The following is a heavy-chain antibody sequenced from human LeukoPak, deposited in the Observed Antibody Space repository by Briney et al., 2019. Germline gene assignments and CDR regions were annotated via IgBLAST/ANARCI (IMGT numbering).Heavy chain of an antibody. CDR1: GFTFCSYA. J-gene: IGHJ4*02. Sequence: GGSLRLSCAASGFTFCSYAMHWVRQAPGKGLEWVAVISYDGSNKYYANSVKGRFTISRDNSKNTLYLQMNSLRAEDTAVYYCARAYSSGWYYFDYWGQGTLVTVSS. CDR3: ARAYSSGWYYFDY. D-gene: IGHD6-19*01. V-gene: IGHV3-30*04. CDR2: ISYDGSNK.